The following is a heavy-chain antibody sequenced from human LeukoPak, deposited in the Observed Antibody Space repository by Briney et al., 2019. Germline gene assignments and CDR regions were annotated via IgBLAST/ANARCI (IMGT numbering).Heavy chain of an antibody. CDR2: INPNSGGT. V-gene: IGHV1-2*06. D-gene: IGHD6-19*01. Sequence: EASVKVSCKASGYTFTGYYMHWVRQAPGQGLEWMGRINPNSGGTNYAQKFQGRVTMTRDTSISTAYMELSRLRSDDTSVYYCARGPPGSGCLCDWGQGTLVTVSS. CDR3: ARGPPGSGCLCD. CDR1: GYTFTGYY. J-gene: IGHJ4*02.